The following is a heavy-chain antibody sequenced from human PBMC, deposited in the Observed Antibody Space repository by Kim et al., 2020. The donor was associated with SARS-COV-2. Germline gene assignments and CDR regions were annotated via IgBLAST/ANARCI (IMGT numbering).Heavy chain of an antibody. V-gene: IGHV1-69*01. Sequence: TANYAQKFQGRVTITADESTSTAYMELSSLRSEDTAVYYCASQNGGAFDYWGQGTLVTVSS. D-gene: IGHD4-17*01. CDR3: ASQNGGAFDY. J-gene: IGHJ4*02. CDR2: TA.